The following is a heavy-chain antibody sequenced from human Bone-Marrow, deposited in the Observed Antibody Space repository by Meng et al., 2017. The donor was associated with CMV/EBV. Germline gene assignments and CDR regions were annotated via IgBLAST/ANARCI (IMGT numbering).Heavy chain of an antibody. CDR1: FTFSSYA. V-gene: IGHV3-30*04. D-gene: IGHD2-2*01. J-gene: IGHJ4*02. Sequence: FTFSSYASHWGRQAPGKGLEWVAVISYDGSNKYYADSVKGRFTISRDNSKNTLYLQMNSLRAEDTAVYYCARRYCSSTSCYRGYIDYWGQGTLVTVSS. CDR3: ARRYCSSTSCYRGYIDY. CDR2: ISYDGSNK.